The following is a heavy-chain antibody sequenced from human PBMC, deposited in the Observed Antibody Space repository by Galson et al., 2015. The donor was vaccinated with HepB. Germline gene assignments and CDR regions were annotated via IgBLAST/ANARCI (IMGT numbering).Heavy chain of an antibody. Sequence: SLRLSCAASGFTFSSYSMNWVRQAPGKGLEWVPYISSSSSTIYYADSVKGRFTISRDNAKNSLYLQMNSLRDEDTAVYYCAGLFPVNGVVAATPRSSNYYYGMDVWGQGTTVTVSS. CDR2: ISSSSSTI. CDR1: GFTFSSYS. D-gene: IGHD2-15*01. J-gene: IGHJ6*02. V-gene: IGHV3-48*02. CDR3: AGLFPVNGVVAATPRSSNYYYGMDV.